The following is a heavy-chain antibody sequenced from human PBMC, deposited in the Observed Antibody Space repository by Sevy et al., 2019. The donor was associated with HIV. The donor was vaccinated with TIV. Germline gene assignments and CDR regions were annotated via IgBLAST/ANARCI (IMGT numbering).Heavy chain of an antibody. CDR2: ISASAGYT. V-gene: IGHV3-23*01. CDR1: GFIFGSYD. D-gene: IGHD4-17*01. Sequence: GGSLRLSCAASGFIFGSYDMSWVRQAPGKGLEWVAAISASAGYTYYTDSVKGRFTISRDNSKNTVYLQMDSLRAEDSAVYYCAKDAAGGGDYIDSYFDYWGQGTLVTVSS. CDR3: AKDAAGGGDYIDSYFDY. J-gene: IGHJ4*02.